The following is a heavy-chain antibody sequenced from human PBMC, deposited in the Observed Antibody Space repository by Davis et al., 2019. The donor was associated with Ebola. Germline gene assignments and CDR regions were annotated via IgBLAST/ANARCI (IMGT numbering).Heavy chain of an antibody. Sequence: GESLKISCAASGFTFSSYAMSWVRQAPGKGLEWVSAISGSGGSTYYADSVKGRFTISRDNSKNTLYLQMNSLRAEDTAVYYCAKGGGLRNSFDYWGQGTLVTVSS. D-gene: IGHD1-14*01. CDR3: AKGGGLRNSFDY. CDR1: GFTFSSYA. J-gene: IGHJ4*02. CDR2: ISGSGGST. V-gene: IGHV3-23*01.